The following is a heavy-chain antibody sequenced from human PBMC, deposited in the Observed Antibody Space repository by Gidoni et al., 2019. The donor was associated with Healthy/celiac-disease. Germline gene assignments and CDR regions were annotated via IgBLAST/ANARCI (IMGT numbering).Heavy chain of an antibody. CDR1: GGSFSGYY. CDR2: INHSGST. D-gene: IGHD5-18*01. CDR3: ARGGSGDTAMVNYFDY. Sequence: QVQLQQWGAGLLKPSETLSLTCAVYGGSFSGYYWSWIRQPTGKGLEWIGEINHSGSTNSNPSLKSRVTISVDTSKNQFSLKLSSVTAADTAVYYCARGGSGDTAMVNYFDYWGQGTLVTVSS. J-gene: IGHJ4*02. V-gene: IGHV4-34*01.